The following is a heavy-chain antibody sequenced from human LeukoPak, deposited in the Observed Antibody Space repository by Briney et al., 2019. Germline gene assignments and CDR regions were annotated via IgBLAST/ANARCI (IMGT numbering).Heavy chain of an antibody. D-gene: IGHD4-17*01. J-gene: IGHJ4*02. CDR2: IYPGDSET. V-gene: IGHV5-51*01. Sequence: GESLKISCKASGYRVTKYWIGWVRQMPGKGLEWMTIIYPGDSETRYSPSFQGQVTISANKSIGTMYLQWSSLKASDTAMYYCARALRAGQGDYVPVLWGQGTLVIVSS. CDR1: GYRVTKYW. CDR3: ARALRAGQGDYVPVL.